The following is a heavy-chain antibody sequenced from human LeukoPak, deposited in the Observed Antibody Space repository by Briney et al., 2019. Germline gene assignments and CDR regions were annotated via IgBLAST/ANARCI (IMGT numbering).Heavy chain of an antibody. CDR3: ATLVATTQFAY. D-gene: IGHD5-12*01. J-gene: IGHJ4*02. CDR2: IQQDGSEK. CDR1: GLTFSSYW. Sequence: PGGSLRLSCAASGLTFSSYWMSWVRQAPGKGLEWVANIQQDGSEKYYVDSVKGRFTISRDNAKNSLYLQMNSLRAEDTAVYYCATLVATTQFAYWGQGTLVTVSS. V-gene: IGHV3-7*01.